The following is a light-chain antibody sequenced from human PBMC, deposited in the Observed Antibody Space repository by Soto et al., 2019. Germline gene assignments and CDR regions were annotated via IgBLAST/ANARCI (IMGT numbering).Light chain of an antibody. CDR1: SSDVGGYDY. Sequence: QSVLTQVASVSGSPGQSITISCTGTSSDVGGYDYVSWYQQHPGKAPELMIYNVNYRPSGVSDRFSGSKSGDTASLTISGLQAEDQANYYCSSSTNTNTVVFGGGTKVTVL. V-gene: IGLV2-14*03. CDR2: NVN. CDR3: SSSTNTNTVV. J-gene: IGLJ2*01.